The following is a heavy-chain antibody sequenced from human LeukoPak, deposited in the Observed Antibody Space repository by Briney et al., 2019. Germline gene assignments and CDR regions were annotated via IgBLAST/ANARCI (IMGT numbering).Heavy chain of an antibody. D-gene: IGHD6-13*01. J-gene: IGHJ6*03. Sequence: ASVKVSCKASGGTFSSYAISWVRQAPGQRLEWIGWINAGNGNTKYSQKFQDRVTLTRDTSASTAYMELSSLRSEDTAVFYCARVHGAAAGTSDYYYYYMDVWGKGTTVTVSS. CDR1: GGTFSSYA. V-gene: IGHV1-3*01. CDR3: ARVHGAAAGTSDYYYYYMDV. CDR2: INAGNGNT.